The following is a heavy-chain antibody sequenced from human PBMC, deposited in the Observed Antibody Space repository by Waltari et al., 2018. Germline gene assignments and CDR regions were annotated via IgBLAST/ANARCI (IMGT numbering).Heavy chain of an antibody. CDR3: ARDDSYGQFMRFDF. J-gene: IGHJ4*02. CDR1: GLTVRRNY. CDR2: IYSGGNT. Sequence: EVQLVESGGGLIQPGGSLRLPCEASGLTVRRNYMSWVRQAPGKGLEWLSAIYSGGNTFYADSVKGRFNISIDNSKNTLYLQMNSLRVDDTAVYYCARDDSYGQFMRFDFWGQGTVVTVSS. V-gene: IGHV3-53*01. D-gene: IGHD5-18*01.